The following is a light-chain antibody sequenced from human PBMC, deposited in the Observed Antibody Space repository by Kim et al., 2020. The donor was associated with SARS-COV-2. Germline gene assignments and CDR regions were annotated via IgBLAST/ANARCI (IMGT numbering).Light chain of an antibody. Sequence: SPGERATLSCRASQRIGTSLAWYQQRPGQAPRLLVYDASNRATGVPDRFSGSWSGTDFTLTISGLEPEDFSTYYCQQRDSWPPAVTFGGGTKLEI. V-gene: IGKV3-11*01. CDR3: QQRDSWPPAVT. CDR2: DAS. J-gene: IGKJ4*01. CDR1: QRIGTS.